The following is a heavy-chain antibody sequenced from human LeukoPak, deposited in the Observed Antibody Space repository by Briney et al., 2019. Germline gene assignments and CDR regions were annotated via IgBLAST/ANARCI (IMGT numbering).Heavy chain of an antibody. CDR2: ISSSGSTI. Sequence: GGSLRLSCAASGFIFSSYAMSWVRQAPGKGLEWVSYISSSGSTIYYADSVKGRFTISRDNAKNSLYLQMNSLRAEDTAVYYCARVGLGYDFWSGSYYYMDVWGKGTTVTVSS. CDR1: GFIFSSYA. V-gene: IGHV3-48*03. D-gene: IGHD3-3*01. J-gene: IGHJ6*03. CDR3: ARVGLGYDFWSGSYYYMDV.